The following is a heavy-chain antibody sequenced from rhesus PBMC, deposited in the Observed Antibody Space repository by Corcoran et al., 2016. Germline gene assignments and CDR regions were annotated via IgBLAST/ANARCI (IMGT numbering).Heavy chain of an antibody. V-gene: IGHV3-178*02. Sequence: EVQLVESGGGLAKPGGSLRLSCAASGFSFGDYYMDWVLQAPGTGLEGVSRINNGSGITWYADFVKGRFTISRENAKNTLYLQMNSLRAEDTAVYYCAKDSGYSSWYYFDYWGQGVLVTVSS. D-gene: IGHD6-13*01. J-gene: IGHJ4*01. CDR2: INNGSGIT. CDR1: GFSFGDYY. CDR3: AKDSGYSSWYYFDY.